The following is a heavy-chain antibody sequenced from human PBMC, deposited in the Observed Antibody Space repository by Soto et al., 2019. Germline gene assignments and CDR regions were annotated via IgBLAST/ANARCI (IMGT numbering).Heavy chain of an antibody. Sequence: GGSLRLSCAASGFTFSDYNMNWIRQAPGKGLEWVSYISSSGSSTSYVDSVKGRFTVSRDNAKNSLYLQMNSLRAEDTAVYYCARLPFPWGWFDPWGQGTLVTVSS. V-gene: IGHV3-11*03. CDR3: ARLPFPWGWFDP. J-gene: IGHJ5*02. CDR2: ISSSGSST. CDR1: GFTFSDYN. D-gene: IGHD3-16*01.